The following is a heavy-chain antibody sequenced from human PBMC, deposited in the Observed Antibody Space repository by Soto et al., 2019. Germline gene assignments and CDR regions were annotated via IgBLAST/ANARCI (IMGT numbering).Heavy chain of an antibody. D-gene: IGHD3-3*01. V-gene: IGHV3-48*02. CDR3: ARLYYDYV. CDR1: GFDFSTYS. Sequence: QLVESGGGLVQPGGSLRLACTASGFDFSTYSMNWVRQAPWKGLEWIAYVSMDSDTIHYADSVKGRFTISRDDAENSLFLQMNSLRDEDTATYFCARLYYDYVWGQGTTVTVSS. CDR2: VSMDSDTI. J-gene: IGHJ6*02.